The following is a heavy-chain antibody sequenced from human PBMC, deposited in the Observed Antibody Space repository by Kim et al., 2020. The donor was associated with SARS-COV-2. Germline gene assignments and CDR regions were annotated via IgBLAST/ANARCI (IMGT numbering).Heavy chain of an antibody. CDR3: ARGRGDYNGDDFPICSP. J-gene: IGHJ5*02. CDR2: MNPKSGDA. V-gene: IGHV1-8*01. Sequence: ASVKVSCKASGYTFTSYDISWVRQATGQGLEWMGWMNPKSGDAAYAQKFRGRVTMTRDTSISTAYMELSSLRSDDPAVYFCARGRGDYNGDDFPICSPW. D-gene: IGHD5-12*01. CDR1: GYTFTSYD.